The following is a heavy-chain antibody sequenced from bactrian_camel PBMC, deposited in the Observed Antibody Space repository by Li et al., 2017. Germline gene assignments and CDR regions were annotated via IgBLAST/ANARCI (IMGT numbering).Heavy chain of an antibody. Sequence: HVQLVESGGGAAQPGGYLRLSCVASEDIFRDACMGWFRQAVGKEREEVARISTVGGAAHYADSVKGRFTISRDNGENTFDLQMSSLKPEDSAMYYCAADLARYCGAFSGFFARASWGQGTQVTVS. J-gene: IGHJ4*01. V-gene: IGHV3S53*01. D-gene: IGHD2*01. CDR2: ISTVGGAA. CDR1: EDIFRDAC. CDR3: AADLARYCGAFSGFFARAS.